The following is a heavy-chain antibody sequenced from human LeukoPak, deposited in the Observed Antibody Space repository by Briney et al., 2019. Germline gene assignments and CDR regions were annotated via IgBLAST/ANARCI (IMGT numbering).Heavy chain of an antibody. J-gene: IGHJ4*02. CDR1: GFTFSNYA. V-gene: IGHV3-23*01. D-gene: IGHD5-12*01. CDR2: ISGSGDNT. Sequence: GGSLRLSCAASGFTFSNYAMSWVRQAPGKGLEWVSAISGSGDNTYYADSVKGRFTISRDNSKNTLYLQMNSLRAEDTAVYYCAKDQGGYSGYDASDYWGQGTLVTVSS. CDR3: AKDQGGYSGYDASDY.